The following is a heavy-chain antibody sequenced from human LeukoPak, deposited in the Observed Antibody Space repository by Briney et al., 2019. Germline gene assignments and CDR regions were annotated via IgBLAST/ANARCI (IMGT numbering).Heavy chain of an antibody. J-gene: IGHJ5*02. V-gene: IGHV4-39*01. Sequence: SETLTLTCTVSGGSISISSYYWGRIPQPPGKRLEWIGCSYYSGSSYYNPSLKGRVTISVATSKNHFSLKLRSVTAARTAVYYCARQRWLVHNWFDPWGQATLVTVSS. CDR2: SYYSGSS. CDR3: ARQRWLVHNWFDP. D-gene: IGHD6-19*01. CDR1: GGSISISSYY.